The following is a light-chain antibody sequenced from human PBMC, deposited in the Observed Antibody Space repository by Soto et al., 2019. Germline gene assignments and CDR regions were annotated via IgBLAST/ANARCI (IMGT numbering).Light chain of an antibody. CDR3: SSYTTSSNYV. V-gene: IGLV2-14*01. CDR1: SSDVGSYNF. Sequence: QYVLAQPASVSGSPGQSITISCTVASSDVGSYNFVSWYQQLPGKAPKLMIYEVSNRPSGVSNRFSGSKSGNTASLTISGLQAEDEADYYCSSYTTSSNYVFGSGTKVTVL. J-gene: IGLJ1*01. CDR2: EVS.